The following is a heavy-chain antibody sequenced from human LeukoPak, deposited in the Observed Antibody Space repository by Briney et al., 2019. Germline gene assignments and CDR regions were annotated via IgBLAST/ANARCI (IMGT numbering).Heavy chain of an antibody. J-gene: IGHJ6*03. CDR1: GFTISSYS. D-gene: IGHD5-18*01. V-gene: IGHV3-21*01. CDR2: ISSSSSYI. Sequence: GGSLRLSCAASGFTISSYSMNWVRQAPGKGLEWVSSISSSSSYIYYADSVKGRFTISRDNSKNTLYLQMNSLRAEDTAVYYCAKMDTAMVTGYYYYYMDVWGKGTTVTVSS. CDR3: AKMDTAMVTGYYYYYMDV.